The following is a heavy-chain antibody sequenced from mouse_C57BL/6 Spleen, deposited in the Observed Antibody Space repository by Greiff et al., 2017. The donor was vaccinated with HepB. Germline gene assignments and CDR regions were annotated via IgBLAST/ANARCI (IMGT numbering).Heavy chain of an antibody. CDR3: AYSNPFGY. CDR2: IYPGDGDT. CDR1: GYAFSSSW. Sequence: VQLQQSGPELVKPGASVKISCKASGYAFSSSWMNWVKQRPGKGLEWIGRIYPGDGDTNYNVKFKGKATLTADKSSSTAYMQLSSLTSEDSAVYFCAYSNPFGYWGQGTLVTVSA. D-gene: IGHD2-5*01. V-gene: IGHV1-82*01. J-gene: IGHJ3*01.